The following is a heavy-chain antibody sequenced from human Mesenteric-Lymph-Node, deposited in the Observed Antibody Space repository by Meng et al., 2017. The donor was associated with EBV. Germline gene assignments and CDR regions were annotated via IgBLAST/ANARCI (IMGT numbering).Heavy chain of an antibody. V-gene: IGHV1-69*01. CDR3: VRVWGGYSFGLSDY. CDR1: GGSFSPYT. CDR2: IIPMFGTA. J-gene: IGHJ4*02. D-gene: IGHD5-18*01. Sequence: LLQSGAEVRKPGSSVKVSCKASGGSFSPYTITWVRQAPGQGLEWMGRIIPMFGTAKYAQNFQGRVTITADESTNTAYMELSSLRSDDTAVYYCVRVWGGYSFGLSDYWGQGTLVTVSS.